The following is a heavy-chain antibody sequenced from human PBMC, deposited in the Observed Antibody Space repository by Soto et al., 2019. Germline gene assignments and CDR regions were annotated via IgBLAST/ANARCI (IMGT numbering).Heavy chain of an antibody. CDR3: ARQGDYGTSYYFDY. CDR2: INHSGST. CDR1: GGSFSGYY. V-gene: IGHV4-34*01. J-gene: IGHJ4*02. Sequence: QVQLQQWGAGLLKPSETLSLTCAVYGGSFSGYYWSWIRQPPGKGLEWIGEINHSGSTNYNPSLKSRVSISVDTSKNQFSLKLSFVTAADTAVYYCARQGDYGTSYYFDYWGQGTLVTVSS. D-gene: IGHD4-17*01.